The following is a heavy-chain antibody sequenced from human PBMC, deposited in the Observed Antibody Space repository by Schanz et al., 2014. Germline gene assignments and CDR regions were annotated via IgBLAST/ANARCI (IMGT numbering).Heavy chain of an antibody. Sequence: QVQLVQSGAEVRKPGASVKVFCKASGYTFTTYYFYWVRQAPGQGLEWMGIINPIGGSTTYAQKFQGRVAMTRDASASTVYMELTSLTSDDTAVYYCAAEPQGGGGSRPYAFATWGQGTMVTVSS. J-gene: IGHJ3*02. V-gene: IGHV1-46*03. D-gene: IGHD2-15*01. CDR3: AAEPQGGGGSRPYAFAT. CDR2: INPIGGST. CDR1: GYTFTTYY.